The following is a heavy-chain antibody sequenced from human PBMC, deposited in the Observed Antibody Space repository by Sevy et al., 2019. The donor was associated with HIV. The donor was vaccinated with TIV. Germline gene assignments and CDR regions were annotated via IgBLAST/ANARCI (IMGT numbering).Heavy chain of an antibody. D-gene: IGHD6-13*01. CDR2: IYYSGST. J-gene: IGHJ3*02. CDR1: GGSISSSSYY. V-gene: IGHV4-39*01. Sequence: SETLSLTCTVSGGSISSSSYYWGWIRQPPGKGLEWIGSIYYSGSTYYNPSLKSRVTISVDTSKNQFSLKLSSVTAADPAVYYCARRIAAAGTRQYAFDIWGQGTMVTVSS. CDR3: ARRIAAAGTRQYAFDI.